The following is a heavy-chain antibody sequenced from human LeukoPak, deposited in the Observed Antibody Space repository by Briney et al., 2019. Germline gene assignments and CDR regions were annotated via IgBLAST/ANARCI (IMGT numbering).Heavy chain of an antibody. Sequence: PGGSLRLSCAASGFTFSSYAMSWVRQPPGKGLEWIGEINHSGSTNYNPSLKSRVTISVDTSKNQFSLKLSSVTAADTAVYYCARRGWFDPWGQGTLVTVSS. CDR2: INHSGST. V-gene: IGHV4-34*01. J-gene: IGHJ5*02. CDR1: GFTFSSYA. CDR3: ARRGWFDP.